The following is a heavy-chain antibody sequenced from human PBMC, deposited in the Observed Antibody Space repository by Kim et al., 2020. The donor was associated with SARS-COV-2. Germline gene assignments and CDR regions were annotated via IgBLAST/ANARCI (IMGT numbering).Heavy chain of an antibody. D-gene: IGHD2-15*01. CDR3: ARIPLYCSGGSCWVGYFD. Sequence: SETLSLPCTVSGGSISSYYWSWIRQPPGKGLEWIGYIYYSGSTNYNPSLKSRVTISVDTSKNQFSLKLHSVTAADTAVYYCARIPLYCSGGSCWVGYFD. J-gene: IGHJ4*03. CDR1: GGSISSYY. V-gene: IGHV4-59*13. CDR2: IYYSGST.